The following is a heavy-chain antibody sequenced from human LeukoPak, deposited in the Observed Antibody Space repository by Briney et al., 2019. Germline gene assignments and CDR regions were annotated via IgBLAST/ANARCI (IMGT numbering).Heavy chain of an antibody. V-gene: IGHV3-30-3*01. CDR3: ATGPFDY. CDR1: GFTFSTYP. CDR2: ISYDGSNK. J-gene: IGHJ4*02. Sequence: PGGSLRLSCAASGFTFSTYPMHWVRQAPGKGLEWVAVISYDGSNKYYADSVKGRFTISRDNSKNTLYLQMNSLRAEDTAVYYCATGPFDYWGQGTLVTVSS.